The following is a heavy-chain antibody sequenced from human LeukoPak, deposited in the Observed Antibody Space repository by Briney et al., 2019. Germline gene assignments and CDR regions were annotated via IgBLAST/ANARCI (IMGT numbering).Heavy chain of an antibody. CDR3: ARGGGQWLVRGDY. Sequence: GGSLRLSCAASGFTFSSYEMNWVRQAPGKGLEWVSYISSSGSTIYYADSVKGRFTISRGNAKNSLYLQMNSLRVEDTAVYYCARGGGQWLVRGDYWGQGTLVTVSS. CDR1: GFTFSSYE. V-gene: IGHV3-48*03. J-gene: IGHJ4*02. D-gene: IGHD6-19*01. CDR2: ISSSGSTI.